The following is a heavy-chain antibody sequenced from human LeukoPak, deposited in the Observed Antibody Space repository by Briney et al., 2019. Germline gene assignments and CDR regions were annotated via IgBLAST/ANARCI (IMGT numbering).Heavy chain of an antibody. CDR1: GGSFSGYY. CDR3: ARRFRGYSSGWPLRYYYYMDV. CDR2: INHSGST. V-gene: IGHV4-34*01. Sequence: PSETLSLTCAVYGGSFSGYYWSWIRQPPGKGLEWIGEINHSGSTNYNPSLKSRVTISVDTSKNQFSLKLSSVTAADTAVYYCARRFRGYSSGWPLRYYYYMDVWGKGTTVTISS. D-gene: IGHD6-19*01. J-gene: IGHJ6*03.